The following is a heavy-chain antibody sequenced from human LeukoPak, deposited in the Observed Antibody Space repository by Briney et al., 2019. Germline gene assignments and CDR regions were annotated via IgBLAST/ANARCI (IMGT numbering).Heavy chain of an antibody. J-gene: IGHJ4*02. CDR2: ISSSSSYI. CDR1: GFTFRNYS. Sequence: PGGSLRLSCPASGFTFRNYSMNSVRQAPGKGLEWVSSISSSSSYIYYADSVKGRFTISRDNAKHSLYLQMNSLRAEDTSVYYCARWNGAYEKVFDYWGQGTLVIVAS. CDR3: ARWNGAYEKVFDY. D-gene: IGHD5-12*01. V-gene: IGHV3-21*01.